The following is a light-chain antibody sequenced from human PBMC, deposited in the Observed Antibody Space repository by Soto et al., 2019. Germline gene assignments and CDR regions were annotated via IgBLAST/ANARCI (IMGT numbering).Light chain of an antibody. Sequence: QSVLTQPASVSGSPGQSITISCTGTSSDIGTYNYVSWYQQHPGKAPKLMIYEVRNWPSGVSIRFSGSKSGKTASLTISGLQAEDEAHYYCSTYTNSIAVFGGGTKVTVL. J-gene: IGLJ2*01. CDR2: EVR. V-gene: IGLV2-14*01. CDR1: SSDIGTYNY. CDR3: STYTNSIAV.